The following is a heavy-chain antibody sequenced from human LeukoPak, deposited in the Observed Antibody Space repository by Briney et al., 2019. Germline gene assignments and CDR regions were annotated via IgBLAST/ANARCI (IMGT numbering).Heavy chain of an antibody. D-gene: IGHD3-9*01. CDR2: ISSSSSTI. CDR1: GFTFSSYS. CDR3: ARGEFIMTAFDPTYFFDY. J-gene: IGHJ4*02. Sequence: PGGSLRLSCAASGFTFSSYSMNWVRQAPGKGLEWVSYISSSSSTIYYADSVKGRFTISRDNAKNSLYLQINSLRTEDTAVYYCARGEFIMTAFDPTYFFDYWGQGTLVTVSS. V-gene: IGHV3-48*01.